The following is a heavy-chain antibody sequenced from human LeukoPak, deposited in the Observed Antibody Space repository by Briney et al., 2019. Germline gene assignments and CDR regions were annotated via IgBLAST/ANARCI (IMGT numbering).Heavy chain of an antibody. CDR3: ARDPHIAAAGYNWFDP. D-gene: IGHD6-13*01. CDR1: GYTFTSYG. V-gene: IGHV1-18*04. Sequence: GASVKVSRKASGYTFTSYGISWVRQAPGQGLEWMGWISAYNGNTNYAQKLQGRVTMTTDTSTSTAYMELRSLRSDDTAVYYCARDPHIAAAGYNWFDPWGQGTLVTVSS. CDR2: ISAYNGNT. J-gene: IGHJ5*02.